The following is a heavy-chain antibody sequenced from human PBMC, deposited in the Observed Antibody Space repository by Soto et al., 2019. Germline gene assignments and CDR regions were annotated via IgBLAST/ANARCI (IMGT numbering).Heavy chain of an antibody. CDR2: ISYDESDK. D-gene: IGHD4-4*01. CDR1: GFTFSAYA. V-gene: IGHV3-30-3*01. CDR3: ARGGGGRNFLDL. Sequence: QVQLVESGGGVVQPGRSLRLSCAASGFTFSAYAMHWVRQAPGKGLEWVSLISYDESDKFYADSVKGRCTVSRDITKNTLYLQRTSLGAEDTAVYYCARGGGGRNFLDLWGQGTLVTVSS. J-gene: IGHJ5*02.